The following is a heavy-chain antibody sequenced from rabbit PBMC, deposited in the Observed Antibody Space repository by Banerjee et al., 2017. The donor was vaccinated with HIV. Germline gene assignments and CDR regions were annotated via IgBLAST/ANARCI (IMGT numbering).Heavy chain of an antibody. D-gene: IGHD6-1*01. V-gene: IGHV1S45*01. J-gene: IGHJ4*01. CDR3: ARAGAGGYGLNL. CDR1: GFSFSSSYV. Sequence: QEQLEESGGDLVKPEGSLTLTCTASGFSFSSSYVMCWVRQAPGKGLEWIGCINTGSGSTYYASWAKGRFTISKTSSTTVTLQMTSLTAADTATYFCARAGAGGYGLNLWGQGTLVTVS. CDR2: INTGSGST.